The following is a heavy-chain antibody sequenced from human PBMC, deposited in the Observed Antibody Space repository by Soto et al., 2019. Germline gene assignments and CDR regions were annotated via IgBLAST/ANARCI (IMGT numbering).Heavy chain of an antibody. CDR2: ISGSGGST. CDR3: ANSPTATIFGVVIPYGMDV. D-gene: IGHD3-3*01. V-gene: IGHV3-23*01. Sequence: GGSLRLSCAASGFTFSSYAMSWVRQAPGKGLEWVSAISGSGGSTYYADSVKGRFTISRDNSKNTLYLQMNSLRAEDTAVYYCANSPTATIFGVVIPYGMDVWGQGTTVTVSS. CDR1: GFTFSSYA. J-gene: IGHJ6*02.